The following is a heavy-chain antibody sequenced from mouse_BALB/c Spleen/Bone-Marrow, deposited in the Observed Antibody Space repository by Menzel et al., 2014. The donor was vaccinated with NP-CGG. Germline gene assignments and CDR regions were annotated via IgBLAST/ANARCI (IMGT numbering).Heavy chain of an antibody. V-gene: IGHV10-1*02. J-gene: IGHJ1*01. D-gene: IGHD6-1*01. CDR1: GFTFXTYA. Sequence: EVMLVESGGRLVQPKGSLKLSCAASGFTFXTYAMNWVRQAPGKGLEWVARIRSKSNNFPTYYADSVKDRFTISRDDSQSMLYLQMNNLKTEDTAMYYCVTSTYFDVWGAGTTVTVSS. CDR3: VTSTYFDV. CDR2: IRSKSNNFPT.